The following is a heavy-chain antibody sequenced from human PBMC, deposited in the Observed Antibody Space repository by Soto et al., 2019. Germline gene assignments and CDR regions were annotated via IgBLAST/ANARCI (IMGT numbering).Heavy chain of an antibody. D-gene: IGHD6-19*01. J-gene: IGHJ4*02. V-gene: IGHV4-59*08. CDR3: AGSGWYFYYFDY. Sequence: SETLSLTCTVSGGSISSYYWSWIRQPPGKGLEWIGYIYYSGSTNYNPSLKSRVTISVDTSKNQFSLKLSSVTAADTAVYYCAGSGWYFYYFDYWGQGTLVTVSS. CDR2: IYYSGST. CDR1: GGSISSYY.